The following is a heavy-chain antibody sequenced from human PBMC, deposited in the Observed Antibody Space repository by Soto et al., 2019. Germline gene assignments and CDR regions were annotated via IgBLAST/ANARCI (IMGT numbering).Heavy chain of an antibody. V-gene: IGHV4-31*03. Sequence: SETLSLTCTVSGGSISSGGYYWSWIRQHPGKGLEWIGYIYYSGSTYYNPSLKSRVTISVDTSKNQFSLKLSSVTAADTAVYYCARGGAEPLIDYWGQGTLVTVSS. J-gene: IGHJ4*02. D-gene: IGHD1-26*01. CDR1: GGSISSGGYY. CDR2: IYYSGST. CDR3: ARGGAEPLIDY.